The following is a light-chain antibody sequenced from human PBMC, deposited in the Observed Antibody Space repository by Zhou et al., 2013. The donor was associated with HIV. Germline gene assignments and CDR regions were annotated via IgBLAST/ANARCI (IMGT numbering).Light chain of an antibody. Sequence: DIQMTQSPSRLSASVGDRVTITCRASQSINAWLAWYQHKPGKAPTLLIYKASTLESGVPSRFSGGGSGTQFTLTIDNLQPDDFATYYCQQYNSHSRTFGQRDLGG. V-gene: IGKV1-5*03. CDR2: KAS. CDR1: QSINAW. J-gene: IGKJ1*01. CDR3: QQYNSHSRT.